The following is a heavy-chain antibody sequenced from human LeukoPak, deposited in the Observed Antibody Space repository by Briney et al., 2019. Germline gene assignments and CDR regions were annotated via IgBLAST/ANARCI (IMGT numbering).Heavy chain of an antibody. Sequence: GGSLRLSCAASGFTFSSYGMSWVRPAPGKGLEWVSTISGSGGTTYYADSVKGRFTISRDNSKNTLYLQMNSLRAEDTAVYYCAKGYYYDSSGYYPISVFDYWGQGTLVTVSS. J-gene: IGHJ4*02. D-gene: IGHD3-22*01. V-gene: IGHV3-23*01. CDR1: GFTFSSYG. CDR2: ISGSGGTT. CDR3: AKGYYYDSSGYYPISVFDY.